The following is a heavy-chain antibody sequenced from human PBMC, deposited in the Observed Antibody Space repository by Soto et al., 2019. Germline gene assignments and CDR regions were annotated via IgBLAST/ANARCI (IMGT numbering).Heavy chain of an antibody. CDR3: TRHPPRWKHVPERSGSDS. CDR1: VTANSSYY. J-gene: IGHJ4*02. V-gene: IGHV4-59*08. D-gene: IGHD1-1*01. Sequence: PSETLSPTCIVSVTANSSYYSSWIRQPPGKGLDWIGYIYYSGSTNHNPSLKSRVTISVDTSKNQFSLKLSSVTAADTAVYYCTRHPPRWKHVPERSGSDSWGQGTLVTVSS. CDR2: IYYSGST.